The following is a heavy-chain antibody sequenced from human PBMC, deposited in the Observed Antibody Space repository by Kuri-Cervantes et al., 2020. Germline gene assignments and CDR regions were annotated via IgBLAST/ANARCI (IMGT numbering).Heavy chain of an antibody. V-gene: IGHV3-73*01. CDR1: GFTFSAYA. D-gene: IGHD3-10*01. CDR3: AKDKPYYH. CDR2: MRSTANSYAT. J-gene: IGHJ5*02. Sequence: GGSLRLSCAASGFTFSAYAIHWVRQASGKGLEWVGRMRSTANSYATAYAASVKGRFTISRDDSKNTAYLQMNSLKTEDTAVYYCAKDKPYYHWGQGTLVTVSS.